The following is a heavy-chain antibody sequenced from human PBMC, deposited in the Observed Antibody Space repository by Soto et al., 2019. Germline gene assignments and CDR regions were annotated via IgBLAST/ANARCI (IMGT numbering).Heavy chain of an antibody. D-gene: IGHD2-15*01. V-gene: IGHV3-23*01. Sequence: EVQLLESGGGLVQPGGSLRLSCAASGFTFSSYAMSWVRQAPGKVLEWVSAISGSGGSTYYADSVKGRFTISRDNSKNTLYLQMNSLRAEDTAVYYCAKRDCSGGSCYTYYYGMDVWGQGTTVTVSS. J-gene: IGHJ6*02. CDR3: AKRDCSGGSCYTYYYGMDV. CDR1: GFTFSSYA. CDR2: ISGSGGST.